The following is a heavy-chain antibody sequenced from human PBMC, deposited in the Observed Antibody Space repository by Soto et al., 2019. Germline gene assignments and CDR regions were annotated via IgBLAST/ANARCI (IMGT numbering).Heavy chain of an antibody. V-gene: IGHV1-69*13. CDR3: ARDREDGSGTKYNWFDS. CDR2: TIPIFDTP. CDR1: GGTLGHLG. D-gene: IGHD3-10*01. J-gene: IGHJ5*01. Sequence: SVKVSCKASGGTLGHLGISWLRQAPVQGLEWMGGTIPIFDTPHYAEKFRDRLTITADATSTAYMELTSLSSEDTATYYCARDREDGSGTKYNWFDSWGQGTLVTVSS.